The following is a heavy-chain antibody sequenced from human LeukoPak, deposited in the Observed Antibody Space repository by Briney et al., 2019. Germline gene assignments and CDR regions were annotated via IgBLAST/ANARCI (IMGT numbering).Heavy chain of an antibody. CDR3: ARSIGATEATSFDY. D-gene: IGHD1-1*01. CDR1: GGSISNNNYY. CDR2: IYYNGNT. V-gene: IGHV4-39*01. Sequence: SDTLSLTCTVSGGSISNNNYYWAWIRQPPGKRLEWIGRIYYNGNTYYNPSLRSRVTISVDTSKNQFSLRLSSVTAAETALYYCARSIGATEATSFDYWGQGTLVSVSS. J-gene: IGHJ4*02.